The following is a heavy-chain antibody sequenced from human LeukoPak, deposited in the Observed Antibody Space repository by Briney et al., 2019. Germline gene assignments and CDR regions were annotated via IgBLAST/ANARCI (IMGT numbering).Heavy chain of an antibody. CDR1: GGSISSSSYY. D-gene: IGHD5-18*01. J-gene: IGHJ4*02. V-gene: IGHV4-39*01. CDR3: AGRGYSYGLTFDY. Sequence: PSETLSLTCTVSGGSISSSSYYWGWIRQPPGKGLEWIGSIYYSGSTYYNPSLKGRVTIPVDTSKNQFSLKLSSVTAADTAVYYCAGRGYSYGLTFDYWGQGTLVTVSS. CDR2: IYYSGST.